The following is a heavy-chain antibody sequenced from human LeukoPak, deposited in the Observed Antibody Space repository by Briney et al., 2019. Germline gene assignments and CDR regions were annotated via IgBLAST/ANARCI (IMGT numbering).Heavy chain of an antibody. Sequence: SVKVSCKASGGTFSSYAISWVRQAPGQGLEWMGGIIPIFGTANYAQKFQGRVTITADESTSTAYMELSSLRSEDTAVYYCASRGGSYFPGSYYYMDVWGKGTTVTISS. CDR1: GGTFSSYA. D-gene: IGHD1-26*01. J-gene: IGHJ6*03. CDR2: IIPIFGTA. V-gene: IGHV1-69*13. CDR3: ASRGGSYFPGSYYYMDV.